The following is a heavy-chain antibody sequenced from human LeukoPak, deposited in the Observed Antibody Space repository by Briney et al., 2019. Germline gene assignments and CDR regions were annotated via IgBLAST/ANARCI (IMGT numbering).Heavy chain of an antibody. V-gene: IGHV3-30*04. D-gene: IGHD3-22*01. CDR1: GFTFSSYA. CDR2: ISYDGSNK. J-gene: IGHJ4*02. CDR3: ARARYYDSSGYYPASDY. Sequence: GGSLRLSCAASGFTFSSYAMHWVRQAPGKGLEWVAVISYDGSNKYYADSVKGRFTISRDNAKNSLYLQMNSVRAEDTAVYYCARARYYDSSGYYPASDYWGQGTLVIVSS.